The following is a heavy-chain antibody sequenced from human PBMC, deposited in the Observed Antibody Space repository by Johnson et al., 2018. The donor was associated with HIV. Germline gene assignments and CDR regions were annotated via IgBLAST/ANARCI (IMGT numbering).Heavy chain of an antibody. Sequence: QVQLLESGGGVVQPGRSLRLSCVASGFTFSSYGMHWVRQAPGKGLEWVAVIWYDGSNKKYADSVKGRFTISRDSSKNTLYLQMNSLRAEDTAVYYCARAVARGQWLANGYIWGQGTMVTVSS. CDR1: GFTFSSYG. V-gene: IGHV3-33*01. J-gene: IGHJ3*02. D-gene: IGHD6-19*01. CDR2: IWYDGSNK. CDR3: ARAVARGQWLANGYI.